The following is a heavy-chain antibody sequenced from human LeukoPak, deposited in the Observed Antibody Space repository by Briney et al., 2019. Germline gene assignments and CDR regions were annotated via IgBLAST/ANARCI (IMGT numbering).Heavy chain of an antibody. J-gene: IGHJ4*02. CDR3: AREYCSGGSCYPYYFDY. Sequence: SETLSLTCTVSGGSISSYYWSWIRQPPGKGLEWIGYIYYGGSTNYNPSLKSRVTISVDTSKNQFSLKLSSVTAADTAVYYCAREYCSGGSCYPYYFDYWGQGTLVTVSS. CDR1: GGSISSYY. D-gene: IGHD2-15*01. CDR2: IYYGGST. V-gene: IGHV4-59*01.